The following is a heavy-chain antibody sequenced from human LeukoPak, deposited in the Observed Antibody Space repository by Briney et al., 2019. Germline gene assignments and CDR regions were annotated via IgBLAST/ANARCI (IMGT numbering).Heavy chain of an antibody. D-gene: IGHD1-26*01. CDR3: ARDYRPAIYYYYYMDV. J-gene: IGHJ6*03. CDR2: ISSSSSYI. Sequence: GGSLRLSCAASGFTFSSYSMNWVRQAPGKGLEWVSSISSSSSYIYYADSVKGRFTISRDNAKNSLYLQMNSLRAEDTAVYYCARDYRPAIYYYYYMDVWGKGTTVTVSS. CDR1: GFTFSSYS. V-gene: IGHV3-21*01.